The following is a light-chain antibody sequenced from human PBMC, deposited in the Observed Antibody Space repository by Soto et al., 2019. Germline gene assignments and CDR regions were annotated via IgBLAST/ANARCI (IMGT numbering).Light chain of an antibody. CDR1: SSDVGNYNL. CDR2: EGN. CDR3: CSYAGNTNYV. V-gene: IGLV2-23*01. Sequence: QSALTQPPSMSGSPGQSITISYTGTSSDVGNYNLVSWYQQRPGKAPKVMIYEGNKRPSGVSNRFSGSKSGVTASLTISGLQAEDEADYYCCSYAGNTNYVFGTGTKVTVL. J-gene: IGLJ1*01.